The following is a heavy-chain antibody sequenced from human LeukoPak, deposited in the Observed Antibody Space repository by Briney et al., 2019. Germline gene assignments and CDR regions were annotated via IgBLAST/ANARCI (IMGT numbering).Heavy chain of an antibody. Sequence: GGSLRLSCAASGFTFSSYWMHWVRQAPGKGLVWVSRINSDGRSTSYADSVKGRFTISRDNAQNTLYLQMNSLRAEDTAVYYCANSYGDFGPWYFDYWGQGTLVTVSS. V-gene: IGHV3-74*01. CDR3: ANSYGDFGPWYFDY. CDR2: INSDGRST. J-gene: IGHJ4*02. CDR1: GFTFSSYW. D-gene: IGHD4-17*01.